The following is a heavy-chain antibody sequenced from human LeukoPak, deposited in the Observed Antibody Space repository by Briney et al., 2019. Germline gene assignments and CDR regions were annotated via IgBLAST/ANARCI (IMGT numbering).Heavy chain of an antibody. CDR2: ISTSSTTI. J-gene: IGHJ5*01. CDR3: ARDNWIDC. CDR1: GFTFSKYS. V-gene: IGHV3-48*04. Sequence: GGSLRPSCAASGFTFSKYSMTWVRQAPGKGLEGVSFISTSSTTIYYADSVKGRFTISRDNAKNSLYLQMNSLKVEDTAIYYCARDNWIDCWGQGTLVTVSS.